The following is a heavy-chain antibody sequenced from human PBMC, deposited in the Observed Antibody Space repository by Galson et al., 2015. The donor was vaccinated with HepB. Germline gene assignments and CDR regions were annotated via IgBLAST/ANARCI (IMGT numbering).Heavy chain of an antibody. CDR1: GFTFSTYA. V-gene: IGHV3-30*04. CDR2: ILYDGSDK. Sequence: SLRLSCAAPGFTFSTYAMHWVRQAPGRGLEWVAVILYDGSDKYYADSVKGRLTISRDNSKNTLYLQINSLRAEDTAVYYCARDTIGYFDLWGRGTLVTVSA. J-gene: IGHJ2*01. CDR3: ARDTIGYFDL. D-gene: IGHD3-10*01.